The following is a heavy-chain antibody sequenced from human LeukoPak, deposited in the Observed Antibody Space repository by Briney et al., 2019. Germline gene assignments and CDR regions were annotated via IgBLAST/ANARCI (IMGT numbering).Heavy chain of an antibody. V-gene: IGHV3-15*01. CDR1: RFTFSDAW. D-gene: IGHD3-10*01. CDR3: GTDPARLVRGETFDY. J-gene: IGHJ4*02. CDR2: IRRKTDGGTA. Sequence: GGSLRLSCAASRFTFSDAWMSWVRQAPGKGLEWVGRIRRKTDGGTADYATPVKGRFTISRDDSTNTLYLQMSSLKTEDTAVYYCGTDPARLVRGETFDYWGKGTLVTVSS.